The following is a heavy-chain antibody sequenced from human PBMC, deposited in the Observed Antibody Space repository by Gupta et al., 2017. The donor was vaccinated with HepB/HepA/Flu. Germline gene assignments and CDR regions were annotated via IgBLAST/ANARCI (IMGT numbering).Heavy chain of an antibody. CDR1: GFSFSNDW. CDR3: VRVDIS. Sequence: EVQLEESGGGLVQPGGSLRLSCAASGFSFSNDWMNWVRQVSGKGLEWVANINPDGSVRRYVDSVKGRFIIPRDNAKNSLYLQMSSLRAEDTAVYYCVRVDISWGQGTLVTVSP. J-gene: IGHJ5*02. D-gene: IGHD2-2*03. V-gene: IGHV3-7*01. CDR2: INPDGSVR.